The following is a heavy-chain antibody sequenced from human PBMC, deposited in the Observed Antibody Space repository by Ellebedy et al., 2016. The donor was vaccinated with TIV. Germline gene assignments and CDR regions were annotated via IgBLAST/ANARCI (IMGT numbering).Heavy chain of an antibody. CDR3: AKLFFTYHSKYFDP. J-gene: IGHJ5*02. CDR1: GFTFSQFA. D-gene: IGHD2-2*01. V-gene: IGHV3-30-3*02. Sequence: GESLKISXATSGFTFSQFAVHWVRQALGKGLEWVAVISNDGTNEHYADSVKGRFTISRDNSKNTLYLQMNGLRTEDTAVFYCAKLFFTYHSKYFDPWGPGTLVAVSS. CDR2: ISNDGTNE.